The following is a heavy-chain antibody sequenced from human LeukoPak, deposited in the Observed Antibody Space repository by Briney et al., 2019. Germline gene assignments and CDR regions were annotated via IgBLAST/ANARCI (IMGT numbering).Heavy chain of an antibody. CDR3: AKGSSGYFADL. D-gene: IGHD3-22*01. CDR1: GFPFSSHA. CDR2: ISNGKT. J-gene: IGHJ5*02. Sequence: PGGSLRLSCAASGFPFSSHAMSWVRQPPGKGLEWVAAISNGKTYYADFVEGRFTISRDNSKNTLFLQMSSLRAEDTALYYCAKGSSGYFADLWGQGTLVTVSS. V-gene: IGHV3-23*01.